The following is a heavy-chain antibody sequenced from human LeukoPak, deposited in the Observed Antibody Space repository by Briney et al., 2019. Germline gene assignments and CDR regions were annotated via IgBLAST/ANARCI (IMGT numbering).Heavy chain of an antibody. V-gene: IGHV4-4*07. CDR1: GGSISSYY. CDR3: ARDPVSRWYFDL. CDR2: IYTSGST. D-gene: IGHD3-16*02. J-gene: IGHJ2*01. Sequence: SETLSLTCTVSGGSISSYYWSWIRQPAGKGLEWIGRIYTSGSTNYNPSLKSRVTMSVDTSKNQFSLKLSSVSAADTAVYYCARDPVSRWYFDLWGRGTLVTVSS.